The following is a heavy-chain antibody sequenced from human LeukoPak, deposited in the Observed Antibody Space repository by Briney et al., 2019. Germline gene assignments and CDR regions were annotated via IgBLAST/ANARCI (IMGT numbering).Heavy chain of an antibody. CDR1: GFTFSSYA. D-gene: IGHD3-10*01. V-gene: IGHV3-23*01. Sequence: GGSLRLSCAASGFTFSSYAMCWVRQAPGKGLEWVSAICGSGGSTYYADSVKGRFTISRDNSKNTLYLQMNSLRAEDTAVYYCASYGSGSYYYGMDVWGQGTTVAVSS. J-gene: IGHJ6*02. CDR2: ICGSGGST. CDR3: ASYGSGSYYYGMDV.